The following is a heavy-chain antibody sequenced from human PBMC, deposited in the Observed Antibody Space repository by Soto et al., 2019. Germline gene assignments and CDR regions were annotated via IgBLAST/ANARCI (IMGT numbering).Heavy chain of an antibody. Sequence: GGSLRLSCAASGFTFSSYEMNWVRQAPGKGLEWVSYISSSGSTIYYADSVKGRFTISRDNAKNSLYLQMNSLRAEDTAVYYCSRDPSYCGGDCSHPFDYWGQGALVTVSS. CDR2: ISSSGSTI. CDR1: GFTFSSYE. V-gene: IGHV3-48*03. D-gene: IGHD2-21*02. J-gene: IGHJ4*02. CDR3: SRDPSYCGGDCSHPFDY.